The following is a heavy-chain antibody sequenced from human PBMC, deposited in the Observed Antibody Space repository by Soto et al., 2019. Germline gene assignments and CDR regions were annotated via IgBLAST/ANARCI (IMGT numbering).Heavy chain of an antibody. CDR1: GFTFSSYS. Sequence: EVQLVESGGGLVQPGGSLRLSCAASGFTFSSYSMNWVRQAPGKGLEWVSYISSSSSTIYYADSVKGRFTISRDNAKNSLYLQMNSLRDEDTAVYYCASFIGPYCGGDCYSTKGYYYYGMDVW. CDR3: ASFIGPYCGGDCYSTKGYYYYGMDV. J-gene: IGHJ6*01. D-gene: IGHD2-21*02. V-gene: IGHV3-48*02. CDR2: ISSSSSTI.